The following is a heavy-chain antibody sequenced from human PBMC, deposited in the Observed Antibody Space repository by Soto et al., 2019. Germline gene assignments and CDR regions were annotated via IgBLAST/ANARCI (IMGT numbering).Heavy chain of an antibody. CDR1: GYTFTIFG. CDR3: ATWGIAVAGRSFDY. V-gene: IGHV1-18*01. D-gene: IGHD6-19*01. CDR2: ISVNNGNT. J-gene: IGHJ4*02. Sequence: QVQLVQSGGEVKKPGASVKVSCKASGYTFTIFGITWVRQAPGQGLEWMGWISVNNGNTNSAQKVQDRVTMTIDTSSSTAYMELRSLRSDDTAVYYCATWGIAVAGRSFDYWGQGTLVTVSS.